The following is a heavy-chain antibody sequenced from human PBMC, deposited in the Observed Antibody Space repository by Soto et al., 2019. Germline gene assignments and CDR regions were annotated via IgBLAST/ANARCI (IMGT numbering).Heavy chain of an antibody. V-gene: IGHV1-2*04. CDR1: GYTFTGYY. CDR3: AKDRRRTTVTEFDY. Sequence: ASVKVSCKASGYTFTGYYMHWVRQAPGQGLEWMGWINPNSGGTNYAQKIQGWVTMTRDTSISTAYMELNSLRAEDTAVYYCAKDRRRTTVTEFDYWGQGTLVTVSS. D-gene: IGHD4-17*01. CDR2: INPNSGGT. J-gene: IGHJ4*02.